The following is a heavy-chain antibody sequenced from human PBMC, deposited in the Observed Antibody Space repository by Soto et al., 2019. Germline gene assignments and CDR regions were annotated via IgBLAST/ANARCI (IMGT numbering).Heavy chain of an antibody. Sequence: QLQLQESGSGLVKPSQTLSLTCAVSGGSISSGGYSWSWIRQPPGKGLEWIGYIYHSGSTYYNPSLQSRVXXXLXXSKKQFSLKLSSVTAAETAVYYCARGMTTVTTLDYWGQGTLVTVSS. CDR3: ARGMTTVTTLDY. CDR2: IYHSGST. V-gene: IGHV4-30-2*01. J-gene: IGHJ4*02. D-gene: IGHD4-17*01. CDR1: GGSISSGGYS.